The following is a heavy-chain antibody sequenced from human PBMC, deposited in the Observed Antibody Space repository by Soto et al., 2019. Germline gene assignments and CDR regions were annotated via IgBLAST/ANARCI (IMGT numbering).Heavy chain of an antibody. J-gene: IGHJ5*01. CDR1: GYVFTSYD. CDR3: ARGADIVVVPVALFGWFDS. Sequence: ASVKVSCKASGYVFTSYDINWVRQVTGQGLEWMGRMNPNSGNTGYAQKFQGRVTMTRNTSISTAYMELRSLSSEDTAVYYCARGADIVVVPVALFGWFDSWGQGTLVTVSS. D-gene: IGHD2-2*01. V-gene: IGHV1-8*01. CDR2: MNPNSGNT.